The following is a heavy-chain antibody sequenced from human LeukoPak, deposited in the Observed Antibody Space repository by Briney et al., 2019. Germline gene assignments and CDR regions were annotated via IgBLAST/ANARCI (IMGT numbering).Heavy chain of an antibody. CDR2: INSDGSST. J-gene: IGHJ4*02. D-gene: IGHD6-13*01. CDR3: ARAAYSSSPDY. V-gene: IGHV3-74*01. Sequence: PGGSLRLSCAASGFTFISYWMHWVRQAPGRGLVWVSRINSDGSSTTYADSVKGRFTISRDNAKSTLYLQMNTLRAEDTAVYYCARAAYSSSPDYWGQGTLVTVSS. CDR1: GFTFISYW.